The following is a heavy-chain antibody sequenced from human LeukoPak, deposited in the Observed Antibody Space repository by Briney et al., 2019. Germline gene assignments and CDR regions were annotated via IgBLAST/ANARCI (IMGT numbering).Heavy chain of an antibody. CDR3: ARGGKYYYDSSGYYRPTFDY. Sequence: ASVKVSCKASGYTFIAYYMHWVRQAPGQGLEWMGWINPNSGGTNYAQKFQGRVTMTRDTYISTAYMELSRLRSDDTAVYYCARGGKYYYDSSGYYRPTFDYWGQGNLVTVSS. V-gene: IGHV1-2*02. CDR1: GYTFIAYY. CDR2: INPNSGGT. J-gene: IGHJ4*02. D-gene: IGHD3-22*01.